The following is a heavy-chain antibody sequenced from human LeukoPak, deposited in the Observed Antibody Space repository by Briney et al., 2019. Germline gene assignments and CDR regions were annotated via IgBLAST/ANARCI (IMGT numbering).Heavy chain of an antibody. CDR1: GFTFASYA. V-gene: IGHV3-23*01. J-gene: IGHJ4*02. CDR2: VSGSGGST. Sequence: GGSLRLSCAASGFTFASYAMTWVRQAPGKGLEWVSAVSGSGGSTYSADSVKGRFTISRDNAKNSLYLQMYSLTVEDTAVYFCARDAMRGGDFDYWGQGTLVTVSS. D-gene: IGHD3-10*01. CDR3: ARDAMRGGDFDY.